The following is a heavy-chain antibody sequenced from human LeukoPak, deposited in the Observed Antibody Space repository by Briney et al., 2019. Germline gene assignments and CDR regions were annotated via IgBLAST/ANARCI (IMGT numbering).Heavy chain of an antibody. CDR1: GGSISSYY. V-gene: IGHV4-59*01. J-gene: IGHJ4*02. CDR2: IYYSGST. D-gene: IGHD5-18*01. CDR3: ARDHGYSYGRSFDY. Sequence: SETLSLTCTVSGGSISSYYWSWIRQPPGKGLGWIGYIYYSGSTNYNPSLKSRVTISVDTSKNQFSLKLSSVTAADTAVYYCARDHGYSYGRSFDYWGQGTLVTVSS.